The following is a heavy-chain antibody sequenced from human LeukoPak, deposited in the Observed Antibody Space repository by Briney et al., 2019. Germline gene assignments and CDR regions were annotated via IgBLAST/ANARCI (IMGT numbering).Heavy chain of an antibody. V-gene: IGHV3-21*01. Sequence: GGSLRLSCAASGFTFSDYSMNWVLQAPGKGLEWVSSISSTSSYIYYADSVKGRFTISRDNAKNSLYLQMNSLRAEDTAVYYCARVGDRGLRYGWFDPWGQGTLVTVSS. J-gene: IGHJ5*02. CDR1: GFTFSDYS. CDR3: ARVGDRGLRYGWFDP. D-gene: IGHD4-17*01. CDR2: ISSTSSYI.